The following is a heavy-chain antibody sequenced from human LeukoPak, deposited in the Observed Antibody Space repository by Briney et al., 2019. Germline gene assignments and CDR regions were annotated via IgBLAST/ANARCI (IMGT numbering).Heavy chain of an antibody. Sequence: ASVKVSCKTSGYTFTGYYMHWVRQAPGQGLEWMGWINPNSGGTNYAQKFQGRVTMTRDTSISTAYMELSRLRSDDTAVYYCARRYCGGDCYPNWFDPWGQGTLVTVSS. CDR2: INPNSGGT. D-gene: IGHD2-21*02. CDR1: GYTFTGYY. CDR3: ARRYCGGDCYPNWFDP. J-gene: IGHJ5*02. V-gene: IGHV1-2*02.